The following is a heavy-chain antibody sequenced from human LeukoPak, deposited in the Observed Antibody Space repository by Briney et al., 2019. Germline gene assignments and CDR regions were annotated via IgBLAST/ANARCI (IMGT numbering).Heavy chain of an antibody. Sequence: NPSETLSLTCTVSGGSINDFYWNWIRQPPGKGLEWIGYIYSSGTTNYNPSLKSRVTMSVDTSENRFSLNLTSVTAADTAVYYCARVRDNWNDRAPFDYWGQGTLVTVSS. CDR1: GGSINDFY. V-gene: IGHV4-59*01. J-gene: IGHJ4*02. CDR3: ARVRDNWNDRAPFDY. D-gene: IGHD1-20*01. CDR2: IYSSGTT.